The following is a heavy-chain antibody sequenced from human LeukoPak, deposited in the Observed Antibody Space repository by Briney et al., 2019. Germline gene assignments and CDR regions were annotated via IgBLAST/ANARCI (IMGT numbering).Heavy chain of an antibody. CDR3: PRDLFAYCGGDCSSGYGMDV. V-gene: IGHV1-69*01. Sequence: ASVKVSCKGSGGTFISYAISWVRQAPGQGLEWMEGIIPIFGTANYAQKFQGRVTITADESTSTAYMELSSLRSADTAVYYCPRDLFAYCGGDCSSGYGMDVWGQGTTVTVSS. CDR1: GGTFISYA. CDR2: IIPIFGTA. D-gene: IGHD2-21*02. J-gene: IGHJ6*02.